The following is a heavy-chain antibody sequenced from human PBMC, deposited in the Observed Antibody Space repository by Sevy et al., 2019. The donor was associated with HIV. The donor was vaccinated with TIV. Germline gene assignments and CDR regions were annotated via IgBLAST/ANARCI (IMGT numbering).Heavy chain of an antibody. CDR2: IWYDETNK. V-gene: IGHV3-33*01. CDR3: ARDYDDILTGYHWFDP. J-gene: IGHJ5*02. D-gene: IGHD3-9*01. CDR1: GFTFSNYV. Sequence: GGSLRLSCAASGFTFSNYVMHWVRQAPGKGLEWVAVIWYDETNKYYADSVKGRFTISRDNSKNTLYLQMNSLRAEDTAMYYCARDYDDILTGYHWFDPWGQGTLVTVSS.